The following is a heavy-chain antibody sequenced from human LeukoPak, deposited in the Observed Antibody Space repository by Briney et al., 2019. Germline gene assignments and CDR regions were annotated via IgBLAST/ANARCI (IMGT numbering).Heavy chain of an antibody. J-gene: IGHJ4*02. Sequence: GGSLRLSCAASGFTFSSYEMNWVRQAPGKGLEWVSYISSSGRTIYYADSVKGRFTVSRDSAKNSLYLQMNSLRAEDTAVYFCARGEYSYIENTPPRFDYWGQGTLVTVSS. V-gene: IGHV3-48*03. CDR2: ISSSGRTI. D-gene: IGHD4-11*01. CDR1: GFTFSSYE. CDR3: ARGEYSYIENTPPRFDY.